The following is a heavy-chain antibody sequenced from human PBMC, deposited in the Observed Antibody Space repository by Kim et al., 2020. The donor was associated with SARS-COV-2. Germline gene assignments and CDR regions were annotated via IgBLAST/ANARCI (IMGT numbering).Heavy chain of an antibody. V-gene: IGHV3-30-3*01. D-gene: IGHD3-22*01. J-gene: IGHJ2*01. CDR2: ISYDGSNK. Sequence: GGSLRLSCAASGFTFSSYAMHWVRQAPGKGLEWVAVISYDGSNKYYADSVKGRFTISRDNSKNTLYLQMNSLRAEDTAVYYCAREYDYDSSGYYWFSD. CDR1: GFTFSSYA. CDR3: AREYDYDSSGYYWFSD.